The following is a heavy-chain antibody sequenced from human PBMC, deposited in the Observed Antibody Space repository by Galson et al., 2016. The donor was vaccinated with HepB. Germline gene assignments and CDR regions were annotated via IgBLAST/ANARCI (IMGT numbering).Heavy chain of an antibody. Sequence: SETLSLTCTVSGAFVSSYHWSWIRQSPGKGLEWIASMYHSKSPNYNPSLKTRVTISVDTSRSKFFLRLTSVTAADTAVYYCARAGYCSDSSCDYYYGMDVWGQGTTVSVSS. J-gene: IGHJ6*02. CDR3: ARAGYCSDSSCDYYYGMDV. V-gene: IGHV4-59*02. CDR1: GAFVSSYH. D-gene: IGHD2-2*01. CDR2: MYHSKSP.